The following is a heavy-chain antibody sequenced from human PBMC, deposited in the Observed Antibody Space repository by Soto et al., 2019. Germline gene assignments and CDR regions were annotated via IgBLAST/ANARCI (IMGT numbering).Heavy chain of an antibody. J-gene: IGHJ6*02. CDR2: ISGSGGST. CDR3: AKDGLGGFGELYYYYGMDV. V-gene: IGHV3-23*01. CDR1: GFTFSSYA. D-gene: IGHD3-10*01. Sequence: GGSLRLSCAASGFTFSSYAMSWVRQAPGKWLEWVSAISGSGGSTYYADSVKGRFTISRDNSKNTLYLQMNSLRAEDTAVYYCAKDGLGGFGELYYYYGMDVWGQGTTVTVSS.